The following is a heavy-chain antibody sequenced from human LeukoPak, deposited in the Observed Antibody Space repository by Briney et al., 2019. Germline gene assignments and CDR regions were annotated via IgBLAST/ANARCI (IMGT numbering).Heavy chain of an antibody. Sequence: GGSLRLSCAASEFSVRGSYMTWVRQAPGKGLEWVSLIYTGGSTYYADSVKGRFTISRDNSKNTLYLQMNTLRADDTAIYYCARGFTDREYYYYMDVWGKGTSVTVSS. D-gene: IGHD1-26*01. J-gene: IGHJ6*03. CDR2: IYTGGST. V-gene: IGHV3-53*01. CDR3: ARGFTDREYYYYMDV. CDR1: EFSVRGSY.